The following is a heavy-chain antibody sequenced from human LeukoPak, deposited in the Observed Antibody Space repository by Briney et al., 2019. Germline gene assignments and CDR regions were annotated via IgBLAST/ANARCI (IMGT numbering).Heavy chain of an antibody. D-gene: IGHD5-12*01. CDR3: ARDGSDSGYHPFDY. CDR2: ISSSSSYT. Sequence: PGGSLRLSCAASGFTFSSYSMNWVRQAPGKGLEWVSSISSSSSYTYYADSVKGRFTISRDNAKNSLYLQMNSLRAEDTAVYYCARDGSDSGYHPFDYWGQGTLVTVSS. V-gene: IGHV3-21*01. J-gene: IGHJ4*02. CDR1: GFTFSSYS.